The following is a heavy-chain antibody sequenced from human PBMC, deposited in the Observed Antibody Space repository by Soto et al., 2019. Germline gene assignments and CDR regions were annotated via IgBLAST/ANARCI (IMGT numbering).Heavy chain of an antibody. V-gene: IGHV3-15*01. J-gene: IGHJ4*02. CDR1: GFTLSNAW. Sequence: EVQLVESGGGLVAPGGSLRLSCAASGFTLSNAWMSWVRQAPGKGLEWVGRIQSKTDGGATVYAAPVRGRFTITRDDSKNTLDLQMSSLKTEDTAMYYCTRVNLGKLEYWGQGTLVTVSS. D-gene: IGHD3-16*01. CDR3: TRVNLGKLEY. CDR2: IQSKTDGGAT.